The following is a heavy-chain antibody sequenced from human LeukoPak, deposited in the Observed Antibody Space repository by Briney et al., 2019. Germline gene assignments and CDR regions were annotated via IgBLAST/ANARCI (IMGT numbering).Heavy chain of an antibody. Sequence: ASVKVSCKASGYTFTNYAIHWVRQAPGQRLEWMGWINAGNGNTKYSLEFQGRVTITRDTSASTAYMELSRLRSDDTAVYYCARYANDAFDIWGQGTMVTVSS. CDR1: GYTFTNYA. V-gene: IGHV1-3*01. CDR2: INAGNGNT. CDR3: ARYANDAFDI. J-gene: IGHJ3*02.